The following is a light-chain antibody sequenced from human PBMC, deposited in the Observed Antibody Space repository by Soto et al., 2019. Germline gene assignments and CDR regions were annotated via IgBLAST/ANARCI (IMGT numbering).Light chain of an antibody. CDR3: QQRGNWPPT. J-gene: IGKJ4*01. CDR2: DAS. CDR1: QSISSY. V-gene: IGKV3-11*01. Sequence: EIVLTQSPATLSLSPGERATLSCRASQSISSYLAWYQQKPGQAPRLLIYDASNRATGIPARFSGGGTGTDFTLTISSLEPEVFAVYYCQQRGNWPPTFGGGTKVEIK.